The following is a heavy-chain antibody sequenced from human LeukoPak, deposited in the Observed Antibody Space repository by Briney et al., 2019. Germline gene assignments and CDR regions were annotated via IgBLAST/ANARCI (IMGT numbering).Heavy chain of an antibody. CDR3: ARDGGLPYYFDY. CDR2: INWNGGST. V-gene: IGHV3-20*04. Sequence: GGSLRLSCAASGFTFDDYGMSWVRQAPGKGLEWVSGINWNGGSTGYADSVKGRFTISRDNAKSSLYLQMNSLRAEDTALYYCARDGGLPYYFDYWGQGTLVTVSS. J-gene: IGHJ4*02. D-gene: IGHD2-15*01. CDR1: GFTFDDYG.